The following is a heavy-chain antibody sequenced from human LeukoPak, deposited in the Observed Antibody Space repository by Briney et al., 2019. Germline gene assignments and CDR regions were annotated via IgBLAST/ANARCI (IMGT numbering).Heavy chain of an antibody. CDR1: GGSISSGGYY. J-gene: IGHJ6*04. CDR3: ARGPTSSSHGMDV. CDR2: IYYSAST. D-gene: IGHD6-6*01. V-gene: IGHV4-31*03. Sequence: SRTLSLTCTVSGGSISSGGYYWSWIRQHPGKGLEWIGSIYYSASTYYNPSLKSRVTISVDTSKNQFSLKLSSVTAADTAVYYCARGPTSSSHGMDVWGKGTTVTAST.